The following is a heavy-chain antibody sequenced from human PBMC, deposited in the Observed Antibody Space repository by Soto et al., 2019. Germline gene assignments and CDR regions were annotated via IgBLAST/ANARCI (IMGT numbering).Heavy chain of an antibody. J-gene: IGHJ4*02. Sequence: QLQRQESGPGLVKPSETLSLTCPVPGGPTSSSGYYWGWIGQPPGTGLEWIGGTYYSGSTYYNPSLKSRVTISVDTSKNQFSLKLSSVTAADTAVYYCARLVVPHIVVVVAATPGFDYWGQGTLVTVSS. V-gene: IGHV4-39*01. CDR1: GGPTSSSGYY. D-gene: IGHD2-15*01. CDR3: ARLVVPHIVVVVAATPGFDY. CDR2: TYYSGST.